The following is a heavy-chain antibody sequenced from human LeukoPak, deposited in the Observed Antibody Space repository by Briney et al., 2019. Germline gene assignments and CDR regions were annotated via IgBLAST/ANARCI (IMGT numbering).Heavy chain of an antibody. CDR1: GFTFDDYA. V-gene: IGHV3-9*01. D-gene: IGHD6-13*01. J-gene: IGHJ3*02. CDR3: AKVYSSSWYDAFDI. Sequence: GGSLRLSCAASGFTFDDYAMHWVRQAPGKGLEWVSGISWNSGSIGYADSVKGRSTISRDNARNSLYLQMNSLRAEDTALYYCAKVYSSSWYDAFDIWGQGTMVTVSS. CDR2: ISWNSGSI.